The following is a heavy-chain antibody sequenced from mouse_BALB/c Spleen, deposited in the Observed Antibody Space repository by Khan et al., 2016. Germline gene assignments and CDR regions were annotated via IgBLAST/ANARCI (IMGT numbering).Heavy chain of an antibody. CDR1: GYTFTSYW. CDR3: AREKESITTK. Sequence: QVQLQQSGAELAKPGASVKMSCKASGYTFTSYWMHWVKQRPGQGLEWIGYINPSTGDTEYNQKFKDKATLTADKSSSTAYMQLSSLTSEDATVYYCAREKESITTKWGQGTLVTVSA. J-gene: IGHJ3*02. CDR2: INPSTGDT. V-gene: IGHV1-7*01. D-gene: IGHD1-2*01.